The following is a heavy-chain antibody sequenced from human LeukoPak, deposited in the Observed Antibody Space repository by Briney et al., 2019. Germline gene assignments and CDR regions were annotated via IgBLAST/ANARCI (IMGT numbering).Heavy chain of an antibody. CDR2: ISAYNGNT. CDR1: GYTFTSYG. V-gene: IGHV1-18*01. D-gene: IGHD3-3*01. J-gene: IGHJ3*02. Sequence: GASVKVSCKASGYTFTSYGISWVRQAPGQGLEWMGWISAYNGNTNYAQKLQGRVTMTTDTSTSTAYMELRSLRSDDTAVYYCARDGRFLEWFDAFDIWGQGTMVTVSS. CDR3: ARDGRFLEWFDAFDI.